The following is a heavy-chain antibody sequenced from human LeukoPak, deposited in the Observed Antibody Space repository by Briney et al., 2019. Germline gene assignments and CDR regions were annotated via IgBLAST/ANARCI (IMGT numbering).Heavy chain of an antibody. Sequence: PGGSLRLSCSTSGFTFSAYAMHWVRQAPGKGLEYVSGISSQGGSTHYAASVKGRFTISRDNSKNTVFLQMTSLRTDDTAIFYCAKGPCSGGSCYLDYWGQGTLVTVSS. CDR1: GFTFSAYA. J-gene: IGHJ4*02. V-gene: IGHV3-64D*09. D-gene: IGHD2-15*01. CDR2: ISSQGGST. CDR3: AKGPCSGGSCYLDY.